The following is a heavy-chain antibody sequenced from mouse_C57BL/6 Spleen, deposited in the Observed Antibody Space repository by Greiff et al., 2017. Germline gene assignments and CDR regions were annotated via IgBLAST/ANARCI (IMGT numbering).Heavy chain of an antibody. CDR2: IDPETGGT. J-gene: IGHJ3*01. V-gene: IGHV1-15*01. D-gene: IGHD4-1*01. Sequence: QVQLKQSGAELVRPGASVTLSCKASGYTFTDYEMHWVKQTPVHGLEWIGAIDPETGGTAYNQKFKGKAILTADKSSSTAYMDLRSLTSEDSAVYYCTRTGWFAYWGQGTLVTVSA. CDR3: TRTGWFAY. CDR1: GYTFTDYE.